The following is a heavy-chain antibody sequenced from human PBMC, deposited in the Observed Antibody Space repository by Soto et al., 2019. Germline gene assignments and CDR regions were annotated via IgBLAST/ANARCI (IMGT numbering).Heavy chain of an antibody. CDR1: GYTFTNYG. V-gene: IGHV1-18*01. CDR2: INAYNGNT. J-gene: IGHJ4*02. CDR3: TRAQAMAQFDY. Sequence: QVQLVQSGAEVKKPGASVKVSCKASGYTFTNYGISWVRQAPGQGLEWMGWINAYNGNTKYAQKLQGRVTMTTDTSTSTAYMELRRLRSDDTAVYYCTRAQAMAQFDYWGQGTLVTVSS. D-gene: IGHD5-18*01.